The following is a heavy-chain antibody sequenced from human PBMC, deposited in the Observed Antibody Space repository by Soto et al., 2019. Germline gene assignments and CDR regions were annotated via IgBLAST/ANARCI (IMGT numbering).Heavy chain of an antibody. Sequence: PSETLSLTCAVSGGSIGGGYSWSWIRQPPGKGLEWIGYIYHSGSTYYNPSLKSRVTISIDRSKNQFSLKLSSVTAADTAVYYCARARLTRYHDAFDIWGQGKVVTVSS. V-gene: IGHV4-30-2*01. CDR1: GGSIGGGYS. D-gene: IGHD2-15*01. CDR3: ARARLTRYHDAFDI. CDR2: IYHSGST. J-gene: IGHJ3*02.